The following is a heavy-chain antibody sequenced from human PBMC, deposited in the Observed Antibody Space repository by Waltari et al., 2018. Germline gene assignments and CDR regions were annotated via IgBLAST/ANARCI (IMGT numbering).Heavy chain of an antibody. CDR3: ARGLNKYNYDSSGTSDY. CDR1: GYTFTGYY. D-gene: IGHD3-22*01. CDR2: INPNSGGT. V-gene: IGHV1-2*06. Sequence: QVQLVQSGAEVKKPGASVKVSCKASGYTFTGYYMHWVRQAPGQGLEWMGRINPNSGGTNYAQKFKGRVTMTRDTSISTAYMELSRLRSDDTAVYYCARGLNKYNYDSSGTSDYWGQGTLVTVSS. J-gene: IGHJ4*02.